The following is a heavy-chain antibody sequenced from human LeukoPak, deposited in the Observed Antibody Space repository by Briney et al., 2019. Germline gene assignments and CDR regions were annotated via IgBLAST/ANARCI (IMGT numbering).Heavy chain of an antibody. D-gene: IGHD3-10*01. J-gene: IGHJ4*02. CDR1: GFTFSSYA. CDR3: GRGSVGFGELNY. CDR2: ISYDGSNK. Sequence: GGSLRLSCAASGFTFSSYAMHWVRPAPGKGLEWVAVISYDGSNKFYADSVKGRFTLSRDNSKNTLYLQMNSLRIEDTAVYYCGRGSVGFGELNYWGQGTLVTVSS. V-gene: IGHV3-30-3*01.